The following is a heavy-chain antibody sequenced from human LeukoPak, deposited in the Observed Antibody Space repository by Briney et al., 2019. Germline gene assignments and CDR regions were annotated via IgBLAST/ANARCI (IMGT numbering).Heavy chain of an antibody. Sequence: ASVKVSCKASGYTFTGYYMHWVRQAPGQGLEWMGWINPNSGGTNYAQKFQGRVTMTRDTSISTAYMELSRLRSDDTAVYYCARTPGIVVVVAANHNWFDPWGQGTLVTVSS. CDR1: GYTFTGYY. D-gene: IGHD2-15*01. V-gene: IGHV1-2*02. CDR2: INPNSGGT. CDR3: ARTPGIVVVVAANHNWFDP. J-gene: IGHJ5*02.